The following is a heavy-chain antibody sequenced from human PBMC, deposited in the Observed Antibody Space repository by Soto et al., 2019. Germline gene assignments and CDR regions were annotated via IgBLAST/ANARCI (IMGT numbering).Heavy chain of an antibody. CDR1: GCTFTSYD. D-gene: IGHD6-13*01. V-gene: IGHV1-8*01. CDR3: ARGNTAAAGTGVYGY. J-gene: IGHJ4*02. Sequence: ASVKVSCKASGCTFTSYDINWVRQATGQGLEWMGWMNPNSGNTGYAQKFQGRVTMTRNTSISTAYMELSSLRSEDTAVYYCARGNTAAAGTGVYGYWGQGTLVTVSS. CDR2: MNPNSGNT.